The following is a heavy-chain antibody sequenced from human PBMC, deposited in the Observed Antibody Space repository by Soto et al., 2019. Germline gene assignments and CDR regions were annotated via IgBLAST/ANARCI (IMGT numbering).Heavy chain of an antibody. CDR2: IYWDDEK. CDR3: AHRLYASSDDAFDI. CDR1: GFSLTTSGGG. Sequence: QITLKESGPTLVKPTQTLTLTCTFSGFSLTTSGGGVGWIRQPPGKDLDWIALIYWDDEKGYSPSLQSRLTITKDTSKNQVDLTVTNMNPADTGTYSCAHRLYASSDDAFDIWGQGTMVYVSS. D-gene: IGHD6-6*01. V-gene: IGHV2-5*02. J-gene: IGHJ3*02.